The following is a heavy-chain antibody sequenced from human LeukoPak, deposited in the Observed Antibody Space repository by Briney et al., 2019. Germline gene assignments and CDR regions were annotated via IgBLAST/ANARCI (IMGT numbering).Heavy chain of an antibody. J-gene: IGHJ5*02. D-gene: IGHD2-8*02. CDR2: ISSSSNIM. CDR1: GFTFSSYG. V-gene: IGHV3-48*01. Sequence: PGGSLRLSCAASGFTFSSYGMNWVRQAPGKGLEWVSYISSSSNIMNYADSVKGRFTTSRDNAKNSLYLQMNSLRAEDTAMYFCAKDVWWSVSWGQGTPVTVSS. CDR3: AKDVWWSVS.